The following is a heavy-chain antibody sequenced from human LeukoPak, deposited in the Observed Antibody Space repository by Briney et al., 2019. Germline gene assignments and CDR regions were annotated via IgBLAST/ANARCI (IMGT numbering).Heavy chain of an antibody. J-gene: IGHJ2*01. Sequence: KPSENLSLNCTVSGGSVSSYYWSWIRQPPGKGLEWIGYIYSSENTKYNSSLESRVTMSVDTSKNQFFLKLSSVTAADTAVYYCARFHSGPSGWYVLWYFDLWGRGTLVTVSS. CDR1: GGSVSSYY. CDR3: ARFHSGPSGWYVLWYFDL. D-gene: IGHD6-19*01. V-gene: IGHV4-4*09. CDR2: IYSSENT.